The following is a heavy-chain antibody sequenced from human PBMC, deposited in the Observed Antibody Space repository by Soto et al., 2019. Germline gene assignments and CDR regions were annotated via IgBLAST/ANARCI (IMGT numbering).Heavy chain of an antibody. Sequence: QVQLVESGGGVVQPGRSLRLSCAASGFTFSSYAMHWVRQAPGKGLEWVAVISYDGSNKYYADSVKGRFTISRDNSKNTLYLQMNSLRAEDRAVYYCARDHRGSYYVFDYWGQGTLVTVSS. CDR3: ARDHRGSYYVFDY. CDR2: ISYDGSNK. J-gene: IGHJ4*02. D-gene: IGHD1-26*01. V-gene: IGHV3-30-3*01. CDR1: GFTFSSYA.